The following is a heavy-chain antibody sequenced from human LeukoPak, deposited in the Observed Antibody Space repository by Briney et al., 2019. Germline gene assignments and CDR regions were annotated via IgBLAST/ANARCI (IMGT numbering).Heavy chain of an antibody. V-gene: IGHV4-34*01. J-gene: IGHJ4*02. CDR2: INHSGST. CDR3: ARGLDIVVVPAAMALTSPFDY. CDR1: GGSFSGYY. Sequence: KPSEPLSLTCAVYGGSFSGYYWSWLRQPPGKGLEWIGEINHSGSTNYNPSLKSRVTISVDTSKNQFSLKLSSVTAADTAVYYCARGLDIVVVPAAMALTSPFDYWGQGTLVTVSS. D-gene: IGHD2-2*01.